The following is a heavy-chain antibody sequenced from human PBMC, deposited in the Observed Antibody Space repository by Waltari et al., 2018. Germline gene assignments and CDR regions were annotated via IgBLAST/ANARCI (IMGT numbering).Heavy chain of an antibody. CDR1: GIRFNDSA. J-gene: IGHJ4*02. CDR2: IRIKASGGTT. V-gene: IGHV3-49*04. D-gene: IGHD1-7*01. CDR3: VRWGTSARAYDY. Sequence: EVQLVESGGDLVQPGPSLRPSCTVFGIRFNDSAMNGVRQAPGKGMEWVGFIRIKASGGTTEYAASVKGRFTISRDDSKGIAYLQMNSLRTEDTAVYHCVRWGTSARAYDYWGQGTLVTVSS.